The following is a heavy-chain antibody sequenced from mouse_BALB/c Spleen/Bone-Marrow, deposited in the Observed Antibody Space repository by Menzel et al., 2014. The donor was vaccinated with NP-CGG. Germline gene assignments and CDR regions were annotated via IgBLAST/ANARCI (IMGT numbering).Heavy chain of an antibody. CDR3: ARDGNYYFDY. CDR2: IWAGGST. J-gene: IGHJ2*01. D-gene: IGHD2-1*01. Sequence: VQLQQSGPSLVAPSQSLSITCTVSGFSLTSYGVHWVRQPPGKGLEWLGVIWAGGSTNYNSALMSRLSISKDNSKSQVFLKMNSLQTDDTAMYYCARDGNYYFDYWGQGTTLTVSS. V-gene: IGHV2-9*02. CDR1: GFSLTSYG.